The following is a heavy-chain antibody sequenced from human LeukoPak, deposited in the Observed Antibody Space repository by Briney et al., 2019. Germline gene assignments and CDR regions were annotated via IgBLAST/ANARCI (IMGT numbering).Heavy chain of an antibody. CDR3: ARAVYCSGGGCFWYFDL. CDR2: ISYDGSNK. Sequence: GGSLRLSCAASGFTFSSYAMHWVRQAPGKGLGWVAVISYDGSNKYYADSVKGRFTISRDNSKNTLYLQMNSLRAEDTAVYYCARAVYCSGGGCFWYFDLWGRGTLVTVSS. J-gene: IGHJ2*01. V-gene: IGHV3-30*04. D-gene: IGHD2-15*01. CDR1: GFTFSSYA.